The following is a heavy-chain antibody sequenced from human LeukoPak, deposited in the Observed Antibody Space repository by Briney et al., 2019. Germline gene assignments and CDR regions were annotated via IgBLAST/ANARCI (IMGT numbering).Heavy chain of an antibody. CDR2: INWDGGST. Sequence: PGESLRLSCAVSGFTFDDYGMSWARHAPGKGLGWVSGINWDGGSTVYADSVKGRFTISRDNAKNFLYLQMNSLRAEDTALYYCARTVSSAGWSDDAFDIWGQGTMVTVSS. D-gene: IGHD6-19*01. CDR3: ARTVSSAGWSDDAFDI. V-gene: IGHV3-20*04. J-gene: IGHJ3*02. CDR1: GFTFDDYG.